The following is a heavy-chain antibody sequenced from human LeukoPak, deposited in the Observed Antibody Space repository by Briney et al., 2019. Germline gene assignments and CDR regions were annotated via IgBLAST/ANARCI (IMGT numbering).Heavy chain of an antibody. V-gene: IGHV4-31*11. CDR2: IYYSGST. CDR3: ARAGGFFSPFGY. Sequence: PSETLSLTCAVSGGSISSGGYYWSWIRQHPGKGLEWIGYIYYSGSTYYNPSLKSRVTISVDTSKNQFSLKLSSVTAADTAVYYCARAGGFFSPFGYWGQGTLVTVSS. J-gene: IGHJ4*02. D-gene: IGHD3-3*01. CDR1: GGSISSGGYY.